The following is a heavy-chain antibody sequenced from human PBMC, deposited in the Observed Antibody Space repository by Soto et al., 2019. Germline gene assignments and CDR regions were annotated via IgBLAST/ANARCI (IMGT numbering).Heavy chain of an antibody. V-gene: IGHV1-3*05. D-gene: IGHD6-19*01. Sequence: QVQLVQSGAEEKKPGASVKVSCKASGYTFTSYAMHWVRQAPGQRLEWMGWINDGNGNTKYSQKFQGRVTITRDTSASTAYMELSSLGSEDKAVYYCARTDVAAPPYYYYYGMDVWGQGPTVTVSS. J-gene: IGHJ6*02. CDR1: GYTFTSYA. CDR2: INDGNGNT. CDR3: ARTDVAAPPYYYYYGMDV.